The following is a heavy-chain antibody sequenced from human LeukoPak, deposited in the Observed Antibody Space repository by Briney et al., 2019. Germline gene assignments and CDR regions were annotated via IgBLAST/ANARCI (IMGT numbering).Heavy chain of an antibody. CDR1: GFIFSNYG. CDR3: AKVADSGSYYNFFQH. J-gene: IGHJ4*02. Sequence: GGSLRLSCAASGFIFSNYGIHWVRQAPGKGLEWVAVPSYDGSDTFYADSVKGRFTVSRDWSKNTVYMQMNSLRVEDTAVYYCAKVADSGSYYNFFQHWGPGTLVTVSS. D-gene: IGHD3-10*01. CDR2: PSYDGSDT. V-gene: IGHV3-30*18.